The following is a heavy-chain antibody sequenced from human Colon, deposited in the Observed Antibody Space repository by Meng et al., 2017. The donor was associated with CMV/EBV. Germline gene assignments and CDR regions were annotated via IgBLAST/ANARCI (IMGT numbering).Heavy chain of an antibody. CDR1: GGSITSGTHY. V-gene: IGHV4-61*02. CDR2: IYTSGRT. D-gene: IGHD6-19*01. CDR3: ARDDDSGWYFDH. J-gene: IGHJ4*02. Sequence: QVELEESGPGLVTPSQTLSLTVSVSGGSITSGTHYWNLIRQPAGKGLEWIGRIYTSGRTNYNPSLKSRVTISRDTSKNQFSLKLNSVTAADTAVYYCARDDDSGWYFDHWGLGSLVTVSS.